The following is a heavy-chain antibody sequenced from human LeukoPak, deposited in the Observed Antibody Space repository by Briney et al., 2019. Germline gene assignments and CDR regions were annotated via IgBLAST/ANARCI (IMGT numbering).Heavy chain of an antibody. CDR3: ARDIGYAAFYYMDV. CDR2: INPNSGGT. Sequence: ASVKVSCRASGYTFTGYYMHWVRQAPGQGLEWMGRINPNSGGTNYAQKFQGRVTMTRDTSISTAYMELSRLRSDDTAVYYCARDIGYAAFYYMDVWGKGTTVSVSS. CDR1: GYTFTGYY. D-gene: IGHD5-12*01. J-gene: IGHJ6*03. V-gene: IGHV1-2*06.